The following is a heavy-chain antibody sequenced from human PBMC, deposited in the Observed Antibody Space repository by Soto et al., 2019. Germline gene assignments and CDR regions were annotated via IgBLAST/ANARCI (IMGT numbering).Heavy chain of an antibody. CDR2: IYYSGST. J-gene: IGHJ6*03. V-gene: IGHV4-59*08. CDR1: GGSISSYY. D-gene: IGHD4-4*01. Sequence: SETLSLTCTVSGGSISSYYWSWIRQPPGKGLEWIGYIYYSGSTNYNPSLKSRVTISVDTSKNQFSLKLSSVTATDTAVYYCARRSPYSNYEGGYYYYYYMDVWGKGTTVTVSS. CDR3: ARRSPYSNYEGGYYYYYYMDV.